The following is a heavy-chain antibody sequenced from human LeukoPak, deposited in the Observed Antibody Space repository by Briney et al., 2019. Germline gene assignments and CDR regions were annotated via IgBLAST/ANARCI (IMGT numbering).Heavy chain of an antibody. CDR2: ISDSGRST. Sequence: GGSLRLSCVVSGITLSNYGMSWVRQAPGKGLKWVAGISDSGRSTNYANSVKGRFTISRDNPKNTLYLQMNSLRAEDTAVYFCAKRGVVIRVILVGFHKEAYYFDSWGQGALVTVSS. J-gene: IGHJ4*02. CDR3: AKRGVVIRVILVGFHKEAYYFDS. D-gene: IGHD2-15*01. V-gene: IGHV3-23*01. CDR1: GITLSNYG.